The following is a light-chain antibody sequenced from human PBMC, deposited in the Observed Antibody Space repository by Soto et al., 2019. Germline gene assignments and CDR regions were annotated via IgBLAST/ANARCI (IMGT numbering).Light chain of an antibody. CDR3: QQYYSHPLT. Sequence: DIQMTQSPSSLSASVGDRVTITCRASRGIDDRLAWYQQKPEKAPISLIYFASNLQDWVPSRFSGSGSGTEFTLTISNLQPEDFATYYCQQYYSHPLTFDQGTRLDIE. CDR2: FAS. V-gene: IGKV1D-16*01. CDR1: RGIDDR. J-gene: IGKJ5*01.